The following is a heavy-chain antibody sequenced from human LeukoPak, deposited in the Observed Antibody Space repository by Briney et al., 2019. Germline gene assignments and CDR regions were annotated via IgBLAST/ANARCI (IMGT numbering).Heavy chain of an antibody. CDR1: GGSISSGSYY. V-gene: IGHV4-31*06. CDR3: TYGDFKNWFDP. J-gene: IGHJ5*02. Sequence: SETLSLTCTVSGGSISSGSYYWSWIRQHPGTGLEWIGYIYSSGSTHYNPSLKSRSTISVDTSKNQFSLKLTSVTAADTAVYFCTYGDFKNWFDPWGQGILVTVSS. CDR2: IYSSGST. D-gene: IGHD4-17*01.